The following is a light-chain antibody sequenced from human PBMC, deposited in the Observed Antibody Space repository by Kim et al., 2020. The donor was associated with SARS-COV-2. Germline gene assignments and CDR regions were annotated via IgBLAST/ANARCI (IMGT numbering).Light chain of an antibody. J-gene: IGKJ4*01. Sequence: ASVGDRVTITGQADRDINNYLNGYKQHPGRAPKLLIYDASNLEVGVPSRCLGSGSGTHFTFTSSSLQPEDFATYYCQQYDTLPPTFGGGTKVDIK. CDR3: QQYDTLPPT. V-gene: IGKV1-33*01. CDR2: DAS. CDR1: RDINNY.